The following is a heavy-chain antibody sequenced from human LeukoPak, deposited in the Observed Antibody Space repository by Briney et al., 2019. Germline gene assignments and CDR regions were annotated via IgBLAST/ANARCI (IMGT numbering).Heavy chain of an antibody. CDR2: IYSSGST. V-gene: IGHV4-59*01. CDR3: AKFKDAYTD. Sequence: SETLSLTCTVSGGSISSYYWSWLRQPPGKGLEWIGYIYSSGSTDYNPSLKSRVTISVDTSKNQFSLKLSSVTAADTAVYYCAKFKDAYTDWGQGTLVTVSS. CDR1: GGSISSYY. D-gene: IGHD5-24*01. J-gene: IGHJ4*02.